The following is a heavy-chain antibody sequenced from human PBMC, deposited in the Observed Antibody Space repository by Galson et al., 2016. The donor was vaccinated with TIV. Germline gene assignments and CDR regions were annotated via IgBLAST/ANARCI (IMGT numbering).Heavy chain of an antibody. J-gene: IGHJ6*03. D-gene: IGHD2-2*01. Sequence: SVKVSCKASGYTFTGYYMHWVRQAPGQGLEWVGRINPNSGDTIYGQKFQGRVTMTRDTSINTAYMELSRLRPDDTAVYYCARDQVVPANYYYYYMDVWGKGTTVTVSS. V-gene: IGHV1-2*06. CDR1: GYTFTGYY. CDR3: ARDQVVPANYYYYYMDV. CDR2: INPNSGDT.